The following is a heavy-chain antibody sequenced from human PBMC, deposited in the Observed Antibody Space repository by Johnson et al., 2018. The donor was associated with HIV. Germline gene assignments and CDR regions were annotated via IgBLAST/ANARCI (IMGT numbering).Heavy chain of an antibody. J-gene: IGHJ3*02. D-gene: IGHD6-13*01. CDR2: ISYGGNNK. V-gene: IGHV3-30-3*01. CDR3: AKGAAAAGPDAFDI. CDR1: AFTSSSYS. Sequence: QEKLVESGGGVVQPGRSLRLSCAASAFTSSSYSMHWVRQAPGKGLEWVAVISYGGNNKYYADSVKGRFTISRDNSKNTLYLQMNSLRAEDTAVYYCAKGAAAAGPDAFDIWGQGTMVTVSS.